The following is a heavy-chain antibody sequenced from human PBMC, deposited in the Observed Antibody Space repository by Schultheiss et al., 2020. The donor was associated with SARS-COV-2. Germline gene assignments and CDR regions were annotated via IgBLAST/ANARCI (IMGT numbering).Heavy chain of an antibody. CDR3: ARGRRDGYNKYYFDY. CDR2: IYHSGST. Sequence: SETLSLTCAVSGGSISSGGYSWSWIRQPPGKGLEWIGYIYHSGSTYYNPSLKSRVTISVDTSKNQFSLKLSSVTAADTAVYYCARGRRDGYNKYYFDYWGQGTLVTVSS. CDR1: GGSISSGGYS. J-gene: IGHJ4*02. V-gene: IGHV4-30-2*01. D-gene: IGHD5-24*01.